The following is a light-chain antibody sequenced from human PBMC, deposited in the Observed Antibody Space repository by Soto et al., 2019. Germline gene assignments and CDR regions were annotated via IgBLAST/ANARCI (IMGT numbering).Light chain of an antibody. Sequence: MTQSPSSLSVSPGERATLTCRALQLLSLDILWYQQKPGQAPRLLIHGASTRATGIPARFSGSGSGTEFTLTISSLQSEDFAVYYCQQHNNWPYTFGQGTKLEIK. J-gene: IGKJ2*01. CDR2: GAS. CDR1: QLLSLD. CDR3: QQHNNWPYT. V-gene: IGKV3-15*01.